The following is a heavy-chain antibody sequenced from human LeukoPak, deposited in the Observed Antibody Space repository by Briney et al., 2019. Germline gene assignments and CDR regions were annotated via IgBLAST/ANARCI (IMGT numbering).Heavy chain of an antibody. CDR2: INTDGSDT. CDR3: ARGVVANAFDI. CDR1: GFTFSSYW. Sequence: GGSLRLSCAASGFTFSSYWVHWVRQAPGKGLVWVSRINTDGSDTRYADSVKGRFTISRDNAKNTLSLQMNSLGAEDTAVYYCARGVVANAFDIWGQGTMVTVSS. J-gene: IGHJ3*02. D-gene: IGHD3-22*01. V-gene: IGHV3-74*01.